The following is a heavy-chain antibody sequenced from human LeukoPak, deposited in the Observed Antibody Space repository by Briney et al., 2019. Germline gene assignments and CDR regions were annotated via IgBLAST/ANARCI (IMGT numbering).Heavy chain of an antibody. D-gene: IGHD5-12*01. CDR3: ARHLSGYDYVGYNWFDP. CDR1: GGSISGAY. J-gene: IGHJ5*02. V-gene: IGHV4-59*08. Sequence: SKTLSLTCSVSGGSISGAYWSWIRQAPGKGLEWIGYIYYSGSTDYNPSLESRVTISIDTSKNHFSLKLSSVTAADTAVYYCARHLSGYDYVGYNWFDPWGQGTLVTVSS. CDR2: IYYSGST.